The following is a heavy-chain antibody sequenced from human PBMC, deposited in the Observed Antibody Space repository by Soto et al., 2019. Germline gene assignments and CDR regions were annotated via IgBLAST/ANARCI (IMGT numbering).Heavy chain of an antibody. CDR3: ARGWLRAPWMY. CDR2: ISASSTYI. J-gene: IGHJ4*02. V-gene: IGHV3-21*01. CDR1: GFIFSSYT. Sequence: EVQLVESGGGLVKPGGSLRLSCAASGFIFSSYTMNWVRQAPGKGLEWVSSISASSTYIYYADSLKGRFTISRDNAYNSLYLQMNSLRAEHTAVYYCARGWLRAPWMYWGQGTLVTVSS. D-gene: IGHD5-12*01.